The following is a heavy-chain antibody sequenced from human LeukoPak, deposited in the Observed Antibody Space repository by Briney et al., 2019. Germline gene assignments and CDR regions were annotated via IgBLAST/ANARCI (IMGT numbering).Heavy chain of an antibody. J-gene: IGHJ4*02. D-gene: IGHD6-19*01. V-gene: IGHV4-39*01. CDR3: ARHPGSGWYLPDY. CDR2: IYYSGST. Sequence: PSETLSLTCTVSGDSISGSPYYWGWIRQPPGKGLEWIGGIYYSGSTYYNPSLKSRVTISVDTSKNQFSLKLTSVTAADTAMYYCARHPGSGWYLPDYWGQGTLVIVSS. CDR1: GDSISGSPYY.